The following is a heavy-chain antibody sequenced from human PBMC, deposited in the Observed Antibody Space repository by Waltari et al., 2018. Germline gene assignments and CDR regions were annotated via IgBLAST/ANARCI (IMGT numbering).Heavy chain of an antibody. Sequence: EVQLVESGGGLVQPGGSLRLSCAASGFTFSSYAMHWVRQAPGKGLEYVSALSSNGGSTYYADSVKGRFTISRDNSKNTLYRQMGSLRAEDMAVYYCARGQQLVQKPFDIWGQGTMVTVSS. CDR2: LSSNGGST. CDR3: ARGQQLVQKPFDI. D-gene: IGHD6-13*01. V-gene: IGHV3-64*07. CDR1: GFTFSSYA. J-gene: IGHJ3*02.